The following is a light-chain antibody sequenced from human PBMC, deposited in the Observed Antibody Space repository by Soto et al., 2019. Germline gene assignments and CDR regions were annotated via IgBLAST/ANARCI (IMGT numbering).Light chain of an antibody. V-gene: IGLV2-8*01. CDR3: SSYARNRDVV. CDR1: SSDVGGYNY. J-gene: IGLJ2*01. Sequence: QSALTQPPSASGSPGQSVTISCTGTSSDVGGYNYVSWYQQHPGKAPKLMIYEVSKRPSGVPDRFSGSKSGNTASLTVSGLQAEDEADYYCSSYARNRDVVFGGGTQL. CDR2: EVS.